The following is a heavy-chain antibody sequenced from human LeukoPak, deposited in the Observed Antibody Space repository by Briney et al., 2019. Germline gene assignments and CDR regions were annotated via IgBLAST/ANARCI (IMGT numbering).Heavy chain of an antibody. CDR2: LSGSGAST. CDR1: GFTFSNYA. Sequence: GGSLRLSCAASGFTFSNYAMSWVRQAPGKGLECVSALSGSGASTYYADSVKGRFTISRDNSKNTLYLQMNSLRAEDTAVYFCAKASYYDTLTGPSYFDYWGQGTLVTVSS. CDR3: AKASYYDTLTGPSYFDY. J-gene: IGHJ4*02. V-gene: IGHV3-23*01. D-gene: IGHD3-9*01.